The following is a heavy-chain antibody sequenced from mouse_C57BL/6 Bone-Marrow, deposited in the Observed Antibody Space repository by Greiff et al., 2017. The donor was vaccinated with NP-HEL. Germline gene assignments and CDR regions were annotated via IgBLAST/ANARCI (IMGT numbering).Heavy chain of an antibody. Sequence: EVQGVESGGGLVKPGGSLKLSCAASGFTFSSYAMSWVRQTPEKRLEWVATISDGGSYTYYPDNVKGRFTISRDNAKNNLYLQMSHLKSEDTAMYYCARSSFPPFDYWGQGTTLTVSS. CDR2: ISDGGSYT. D-gene: IGHD1-2*01. CDR3: ARSSFPPFDY. V-gene: IGHV5-4*01. J-gene: IGHJ2*01. CDR1: GFTFSSYA.